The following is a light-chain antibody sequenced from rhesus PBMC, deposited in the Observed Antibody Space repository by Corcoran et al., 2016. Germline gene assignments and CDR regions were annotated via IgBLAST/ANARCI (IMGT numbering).Light chain of an antibody. CDR3: QQGHHWPWT. CDR1: QSVSTN. Sequence: EIVMTQSPATLSLSPGEGATLSCRASQSVSTNLAWYQQRPGQPPKLLFSDASTRATDIPNRFSGRGSGIQFTLPISSLEPEDVGVYFCQQGHHWPWTFGQGTKVEI. J-gene: IGKJ1*01. V-gene: IGKV3-17*01. CDR2: DAS.